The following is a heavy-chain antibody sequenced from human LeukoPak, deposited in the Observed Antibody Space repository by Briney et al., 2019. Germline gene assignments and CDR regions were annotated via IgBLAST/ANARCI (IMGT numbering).Heavy chain of an antibody. J-gene: IGHJ5*02. V-gene: IGHV4-34*01. Sequence: PSETLSLTCAVYGGSFSGYYWSWIRQPPGKGLEWIGGINHSGSTNYNPSLKSRVTISVDTSKNQFSLKLSSVTAADTAVYYCARVDYDDTSLIGFDPWGQGTLVTVSS. CDR2: INHSGST. D-gene: IGHD4-17*01. CDR3: ARVDYDDTSLIGFDP. CDR1: GGSFSGYY.